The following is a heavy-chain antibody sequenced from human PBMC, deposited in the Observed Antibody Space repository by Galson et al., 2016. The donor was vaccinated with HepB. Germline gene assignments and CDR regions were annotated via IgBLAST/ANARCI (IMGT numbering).Heavy chain of an antibody. CDR2: ISYDSSLK. J-gene: IGHJ4*02. D-gene: IGHD1-26*01. CDR3: ARDAAAQGSGLKDFFDY. CDR1: GIILSSSA. Sequence: SLRLSCAASGIILSSSAMHWVRQAPGKGPEWVAVISYDSSLKSYADSVKGRFTISRDNSNNMVYLQMNSLRDEDTASYYCARDAAAQGSGLKDFFDYWGQGTLAIVSS. V-gene: IGHV3-30*04.